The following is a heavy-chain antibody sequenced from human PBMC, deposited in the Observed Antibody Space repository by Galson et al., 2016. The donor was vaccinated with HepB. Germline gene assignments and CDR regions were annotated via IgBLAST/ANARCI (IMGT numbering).Heavy chain of an antibody. V-gene: IGHV4-39*01. Sequence: ETLSLTCTVSGGSISSSSYYWGWIRQPPGKGLEWIGSIYYSGSPYYNPSLKSRVTISVDTSKNQFSLKLSSVTAADTAVYFCARTNYFDGHTYPFDYWGQGTLVTISS. CDR3: ARTNYFDGHTYPFDY. J-gene: IGHJ4*02. CDR1: GGSISSSSYY. CDR2: IYYSGSP. D-gene: IGHD3-22*01.